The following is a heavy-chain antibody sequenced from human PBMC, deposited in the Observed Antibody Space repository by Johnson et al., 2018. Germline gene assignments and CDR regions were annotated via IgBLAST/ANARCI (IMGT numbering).Heavy chain of an antibody. CDR3: AKDLAGYYYGMDV. CDR1: GFTFSSYD. V-gene: IGHV3-30*18. CDR2: ISYDGSNK. Sequence: QVQLVQSGGGVVQPGRSLRLSCAVSGFTFSSYDMHWVRQAPGKGLEWVAGISYDGSNKYYADSGKSRFTFSRDNSNNTLYWQMNSRRAEDTAVYYLAKDLAGYYYGMDVWGQGTTVTVS. J-gene: IGHJ6*02.